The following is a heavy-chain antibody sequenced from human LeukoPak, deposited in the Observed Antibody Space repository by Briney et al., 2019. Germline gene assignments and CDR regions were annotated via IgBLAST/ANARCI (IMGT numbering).Heavy chain of an antibody. V-gene: IGHV3-20*04. CDR3: ARDVLGVRFLEWLLAPSYFDY. D-gene: IGHD3-3*01. J-gene: IGHJ4*02. CDR1: GFTFGDYG. CDR2: INGNGGST. Sequence: GGSLRLSCAASGFTFGDYGMSWVRQAPGKGLEWVSGINGNGGSTFYADSVKGRFTISRDNAKNSLYLQMNSLRAEDTALYYCARDVLGVRFLEWLLAPSYFDYWGQGTLVTVSS.